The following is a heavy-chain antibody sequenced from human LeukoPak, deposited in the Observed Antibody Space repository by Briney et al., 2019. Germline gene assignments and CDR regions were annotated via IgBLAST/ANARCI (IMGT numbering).Heavy chain of an antibody. CDR1: GGTFSSYA. CDR3: ARRINGEYYFDY. V-gene: IGHV1-69*13. CDR2: IIPIFGTA. Sequence: GASVKVSCKASGGTFSSYAISWVRQAPGQGLEWMGGIIPIFGTANYAQKFQGRVTITADESTSTAYMELSSLRSEDTAVYYCARRINGEYYFDYWGQGTLVTVSS. J-gene: IGHJ4*02. D-gene: IGHD3-10*01.